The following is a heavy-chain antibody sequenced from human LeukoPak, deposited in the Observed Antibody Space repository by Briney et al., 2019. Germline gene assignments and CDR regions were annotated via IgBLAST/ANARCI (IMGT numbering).Heavy chain of an antibody. V-gene: IGHV3-23*01. CDR2: ISGSGGST. Sequence: PGGSLRLSCAASGFSFDSFAMTWVRQAPGKGLEWVSGISGSGGSTFYADSVKGRFTISRDNFKNTLHLRMSSLRAEDTAVYYCAKDATPYYWGRGTLVTVSS. D-gene: IGHD1-26*01. J-gene: IGHJ4*02. CDR3: AKDATPYY. CDR1: GFSFDSFA.